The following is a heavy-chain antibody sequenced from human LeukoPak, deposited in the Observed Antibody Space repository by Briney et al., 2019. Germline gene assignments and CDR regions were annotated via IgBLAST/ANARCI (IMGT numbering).Heavy chain of an antibody. D-gene: IGHD3-10*01. CDR1: GGSVSSSSYY. CDR3: AGDFITMVRGVINY. CDR2: VYYKGNT. J-gene: IGHJ4*02. V-gene: IGHV4-39*07. Sequence: SETLSLTCIVSGGSVSSSSYYWGWIRQPPGRGLEWIGSVYYKGNTYYSPSLKSRVTMSVDTSKNQFSLKLSSVTAADTAMYYCAGDFITMVRGVINYWGQGTLVTVSS.